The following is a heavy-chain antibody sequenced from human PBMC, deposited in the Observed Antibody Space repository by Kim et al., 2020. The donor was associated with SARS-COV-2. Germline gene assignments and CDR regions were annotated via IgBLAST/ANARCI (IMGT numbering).Heavy chain of an antibody. V-gene: IGHV4-4*02. Sequence: SETLSLTCVVSGASISSSSCWSWVRQPPGKGLEWIGEVDHSGTTSYNVSLKNRVSILVDKSKNQFSLRLTSVSAADTAVYYCARGVSRAWTLRAWFDPWG. CDR3: ARGVSRAWTLRAWFDP. CDR1: GASISSSSC. CDR2: VDHSGTT. D-gene: IGHD2-2*01. J-gene: IGHJ5*02.